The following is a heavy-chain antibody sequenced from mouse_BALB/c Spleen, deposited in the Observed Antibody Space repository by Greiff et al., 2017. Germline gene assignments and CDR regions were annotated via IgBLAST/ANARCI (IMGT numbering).Heavy chain of an antibody. CDR3: AREGYSWFAY. CDR2: ISSGGST. D-gene: IGHD2-14*01. CDR1: GFTFSSYA. V-gene: IGHV5-6-5*01. Sequence: EVQGVESGGGLVKPGGSLKLSCAASGFTFSSYAMSWVRQTPEKRLEWVASISSGGSTYYPDSVKGRFTISRDNARNILYLQMSSLRSEDTAMYYCAREGYSWFAYWGQGTLVTVSA. J-gene: IGHJ3*01.